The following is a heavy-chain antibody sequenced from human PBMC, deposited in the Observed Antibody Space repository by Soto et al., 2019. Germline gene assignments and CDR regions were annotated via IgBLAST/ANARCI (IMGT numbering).Heavy chain of an antibody. J-gene: IGHJ4*02. D-gene: IGHD2-21*02. CDR3: ARGVLVTANGDHFDY. CDR1: GFPFSNYW. V-gene: IGHV3-74*01. Sequence: GGSLRLCCGASGFPFSNYWMHWVRQGPGKGLVCVSRINGDGTITNYADSVKGRFTISRDNGKNTVYLQMNSLRAEDTAVYYCARGVLVTANGDHFDYWGQGNLVTVSS. CDR2: INGDGTIT.